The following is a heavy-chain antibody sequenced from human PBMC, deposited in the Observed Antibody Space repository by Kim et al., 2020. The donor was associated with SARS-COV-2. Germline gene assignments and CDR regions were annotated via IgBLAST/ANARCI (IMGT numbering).Heavy chain of an antibody. J-gene: IGHJ5*02. CDR3: ARLRGDPPGGNWFDP. Sequence: PSFQGQVTISADKSISTAYLQWSSLKASDTAMYYCARLRGDPPGGNWFDPWGQGTLVTVSS. D-gene: IGHD7-27*01. V-gene: IGHV5-51*01.